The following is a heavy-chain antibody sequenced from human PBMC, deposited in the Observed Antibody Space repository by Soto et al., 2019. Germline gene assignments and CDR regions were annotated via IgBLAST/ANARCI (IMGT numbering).Heavy chain of an antibody. D-gene: IGHD2-2*01. J-gene: IGHJ6*02. CDR3: ASGYCSSTSCSSGMDV. CDR1: GYTFTSYD. Sequence: GASVKVSCKASGYTFTSYDINWVRQATGQGLEWMGWMNPNSGNTGYAQKFQGRVTMTRNTSISTAYMELSSLRSEDTAVYYCASGYCSSTSCSSGMDVWGQGTTVTVSS. V-gene: IGHV1-8*01. CDR2: MNPNSGNT.